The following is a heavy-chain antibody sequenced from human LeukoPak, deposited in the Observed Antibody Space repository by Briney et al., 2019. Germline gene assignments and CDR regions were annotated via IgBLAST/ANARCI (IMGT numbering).Heavy chain of an antibody. V-gene: IGHV3-43*01. CDR3: ARVVVTFY. J-gene: IGHJ4*02. Sequence: GGSLRLSCAASGFTFDDYTMHWVRQAPGKGLEWVSLISWDGGGTYYADSVKGRFTISRDNAKNSLYLQMNSLRAEDTAVYYCARVVVTFYWGQGTLVTVSS. CDR1: GFTFDDYT. D-gene: IGHD2-21*02. CDR2: ISWDGGGT.